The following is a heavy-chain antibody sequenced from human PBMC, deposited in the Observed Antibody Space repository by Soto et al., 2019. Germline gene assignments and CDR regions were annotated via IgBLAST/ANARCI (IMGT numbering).Heavy chain of an antibody. CDR2: ISWNSGSI. Sequence: EVQLVESVGGLVQPGRSLRLSCAASGFTFDDYAMHWVRQAPGKGLEWVSGISWNSGSIGYADSVKGRFTISRDNAKNSLYLQMNSLRAEDTALYYCAKVMASLAAFDIWGQGTMVTVSS. CDR1: GFTFDDYA. CDR3: AKVMASLAAFDI. J-gene: IGHJ3*02. V-gene: IGHV3-9*01.